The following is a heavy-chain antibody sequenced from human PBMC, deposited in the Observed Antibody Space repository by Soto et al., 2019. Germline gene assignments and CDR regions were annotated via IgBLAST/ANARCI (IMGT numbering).Heavy chain of an antibody. CDR3: ARDSYRPYGDFAATHYYYYGMDV. J-gene: IGHJ6*02. CDR2: ISSSSSYT. V-gene: IGHV3-21*01. D-gene: IGHD4-17*01. CDR1: GFTFSSYS. Sequence: GGSLRLSCAASGFTFSSYSMNWVRQAPGKGLEWVSSISSSSSYTYYADSVKGRFTISRDNAKNSLYLQMNSLRAEDTAVYYCARDSYRPYGDFAATHYYYYGMDVWGQGTTVTVSS.